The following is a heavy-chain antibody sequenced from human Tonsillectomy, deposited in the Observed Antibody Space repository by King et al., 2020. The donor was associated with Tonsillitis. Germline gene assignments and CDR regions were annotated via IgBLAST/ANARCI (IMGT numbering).Heavy chain of an antibody. CDR2: INHSGST. CDR1: GGSFSGYY. V-gene: IGHV4-34*01. J-gene: IGHJ6*02. CDR3: ARSPLQSGYYYYYYGMDV. D-gene: IGHD3-3*01. Sequence: VQLQQWGAGLLKPSETLSLTCAVYGGSFSGYYWSWIRQPPGKGLEWIGEINHSGSTNYNPSLKSRVTISVDTSKNQFSLKLSSVTAADRAVYYCARSPLQSGYYYYYYGMDVCGQGTTVTVSS.